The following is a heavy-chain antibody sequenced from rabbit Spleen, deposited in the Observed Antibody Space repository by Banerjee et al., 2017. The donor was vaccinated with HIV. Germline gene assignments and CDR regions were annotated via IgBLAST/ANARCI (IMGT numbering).Heavy chain of an antibody. CDR3: ARRVYVADYFNL. V-gene: IGHV1S45*01. CDR1: GFDFSSGYD. D-gene: IGHD3-1*01. Sequence: QEQLEESGGDLVKPEGSLTLTCTASGFDFSSGYDMCWVRQAPGKGLEWIACIYAGSSGSTDYASWAKGRFTISKTSTTVTLQMTSLTAADTATYFCARRVYVADYFNLWGPGTLVTVS. CDR2: IYAGSSGST. J-gene: IGHJ4*01.